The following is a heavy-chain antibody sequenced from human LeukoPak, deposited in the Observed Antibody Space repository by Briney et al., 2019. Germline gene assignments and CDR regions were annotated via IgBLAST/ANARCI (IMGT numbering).Heavy chain of an antibody. CDR1: GYTFTCYY. CDR2: INPNSGGT. J-gene: IGHJ4*02. V-gene: IGHV1-2*06. CDR3: ARSRDGYNLGY. D-gene: IGHD5-24*01. Sequence: ASVKVSCKSSGYTFTCYYMHWVRQAPGQGLERMGRINPNSGGTNYAQKFQGRVTMTRDTSISTAYMELSRLRSDDTAVYYCARSRDGYNLGYWGQGTLVTVSS.